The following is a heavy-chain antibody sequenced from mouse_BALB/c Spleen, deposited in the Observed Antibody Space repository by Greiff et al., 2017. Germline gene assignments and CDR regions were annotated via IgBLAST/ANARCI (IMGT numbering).Heavy chain of an antibody. Sequence: EVQLVESGGGLVQPGGSLRLSCATSGFTFTVYYMSWVRQPPGKALEWLGFIRNKANGYTTEYSASVKGRFTISRDNSQSILYLQMNTLRAEDSATYYCAREDYGYDGYAMDYWGQGTSVTVSS. J-gene: IGHJ4*01. CDR3: AREDYGYDGYAMDY. CDR2: IRNKANGYTT. V-gene: IGHV7-3*02. D-gene: IGHD2-2*01. CDR1: GFTFTVYY.